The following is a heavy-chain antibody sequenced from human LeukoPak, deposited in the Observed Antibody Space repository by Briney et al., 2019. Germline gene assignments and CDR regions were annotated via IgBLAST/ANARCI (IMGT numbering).Heavy chain of an antibody. V-gene: IGHV3-30-3*01. CDR1: GFTFSSYA. J-gene: IGHJ4*02. Sequence: QTGGSLRLSCAASGFTFSSYAMHWVSQAPGKGLEWVAVISYDGSNKYYADSVKGRFTISRDNSKNTLYLQMNSLRAEDTAVYYCATLNYDFWSGYPSSFDYWGQGTLVTVSS. CDR2: ISYDGSNK. CDR3: ATLNYDFWSGYPSSFDY. D-gene: IGHD3-3*01.